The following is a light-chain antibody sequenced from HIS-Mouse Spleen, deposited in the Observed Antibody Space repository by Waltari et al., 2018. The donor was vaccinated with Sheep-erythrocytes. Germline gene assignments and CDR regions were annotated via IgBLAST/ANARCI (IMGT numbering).Light chain of an antibody. CDR3: CSYAGSSTWV. V-gene: IGLV2-23*01. J-gene: IGLJ3*02. CDR1: SSAVGSYNP. Sequence: QSALTQPASVSGSPGQSRTISCTGTSSAVGSYNPVSWDQQHPGKAPKRMIYEGSKRPSGVSNRFSGSKSGNTASLTISGLQAEDEADYYCCSYAGSSTWVFGGGTKLTVL. CDR2: EGS.